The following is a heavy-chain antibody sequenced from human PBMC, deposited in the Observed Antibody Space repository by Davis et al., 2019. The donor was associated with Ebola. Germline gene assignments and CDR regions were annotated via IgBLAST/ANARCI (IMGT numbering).Heavy chain of an antibody. D-gene: IGHD3-10*01. CDR2: ISGYGGDT. J-gene: IGHJ4*02. CDR3: AKDVGSWGVFDF. CDR1: EFTFNKYA. Sequence: PGGSLRLSCAASEFTFNKYAMSWVRQAPGTGLEWVSAISGYGGDTYYADSVKGRFTVSSDNSKNTLYLQMNSLRAEDTAVYYCAKDVGSWGVFDFWGQGTLVTVSS. V-gene: IGHV3-23*01.